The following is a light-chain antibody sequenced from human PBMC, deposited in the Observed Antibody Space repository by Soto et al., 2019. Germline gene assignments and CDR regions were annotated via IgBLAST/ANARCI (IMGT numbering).Light chain of an antibody. V-gene: IGKV3-20*01. J-gene: IGKJ5*01. CDR1: QNVNNR. Sequence: ILCTQSPGSLSVFPGERASLSCRASQNVNNRLAWYQQKAGQAPRLLISGASSRATGIPDRFSGSGSGTDFTLTISRLESDDFALYYCQQYAEGTPITFGQGTRLEIK. CDR2: GAS. CDR3: QQYAEGTPIT.